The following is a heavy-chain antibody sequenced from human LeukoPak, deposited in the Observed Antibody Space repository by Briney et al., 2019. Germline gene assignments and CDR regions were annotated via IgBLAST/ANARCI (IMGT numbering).Heavy chain of an antibody. J-gene: IGHJ4*02. CDR2: TSGGGTYI. CDR3: ARDVRGNYYNF. Sequence: GGSLRLSCAASGFTFSSYTMNWVRQAPGKGLEWVASTSGGGTYIYYVDSVKGRFTISRDNAKNSLFLQVSSLRVEDTAVYYCARDVRGNYYNFWGQGALVTVSS. D-gene: IGHD1-26*01. CDR1: GFTFSSYT. V-gene: IGHV3-21*01.